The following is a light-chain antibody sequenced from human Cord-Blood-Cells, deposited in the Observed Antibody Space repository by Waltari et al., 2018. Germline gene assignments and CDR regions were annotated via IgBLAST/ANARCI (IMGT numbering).Light chain of an antibody. CDR1: QSISSW. J-gene: IGKJ4*01. CDR2: KAS. CDR3: QQYNSYSPLT. Sequence: DIQMTQSPSTLSASVGDRVTITCRASQSISSWLAWYQQKPGKAPKLLIYKASSLESGVPSRFSGSGSGTESTLTISSLQPDDFATYYCQQYNSYSPLTFDGGTKVEIK. V-gene: IGKV1-5*03.